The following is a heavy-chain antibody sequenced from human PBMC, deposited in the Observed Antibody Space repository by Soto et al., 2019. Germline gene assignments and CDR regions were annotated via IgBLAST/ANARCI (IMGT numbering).Heavy chain of an antibody. CDR1: GGSIRNGNYY. Sequence: QVQLQESGPGLVKASQTLSLTCTVSGGSIRNGNYYWSWSRQLPGKGLEWIGNIYYIGTTSYNPSIKSRVIISIDTSKNQFSLELTSVLAADTAVYYCAKNETTRPWFDPWGQGTLVTVSS. CDR3: AKNETTRPWFDP. V-gene: IGHV4-31*03. J-gene: IGHJ5*02. D-gene: IGHD1-1*01. CDR2: IYYIGTT.